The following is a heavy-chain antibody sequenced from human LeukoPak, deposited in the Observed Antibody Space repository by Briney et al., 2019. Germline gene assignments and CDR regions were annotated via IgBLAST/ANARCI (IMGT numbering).Heavy chain of an antibody. Sequence: PGGSLRLSCAASGFTFDDYAMHWVRHAPGKGLEWVSGISWNSGSIGYADSVKGRFTISRDNAKNSLYLQMNSLRAEDTALYYCAKGYSYGDYWGQGTLVTVSS. CDR1: GFTFDDYA. CDR3: AKGYSYGDY. J-gene: IGHJ4*02. D-gene: IGHD5-18*01. V-gene: IGHV3-9*01. CDR2: ISWNSGSI.